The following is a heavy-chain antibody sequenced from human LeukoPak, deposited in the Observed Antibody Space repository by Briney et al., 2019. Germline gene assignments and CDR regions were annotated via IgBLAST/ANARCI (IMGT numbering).Heavy chain of an antibody. CDR3: ANEVGSIVGAN. Sequence: PGGSLRLSCAASAFTFSTYAMSWVRQAPGKGLEWVSGISNSGGSTPYADSVRGRFTISRDNCKNTLYLQMTSLRAEDTAVYYCANEVGSIVGANWGQGTLVTVSS. CDR1: AFTFSTYA. CDR2: ISNSGGST. J-gene: IGHJ1*01. D-gene: IGHD1-26*01. V-gene: IGHV3-23*01.